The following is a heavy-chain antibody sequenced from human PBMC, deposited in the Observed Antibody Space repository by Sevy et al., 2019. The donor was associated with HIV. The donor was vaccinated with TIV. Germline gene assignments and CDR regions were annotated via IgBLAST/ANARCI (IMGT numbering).Heavy chain of an antibody. D-gene: IGHD3-10*01. Sequence: SETLSLTCTVSGGSISSYYWSWIRQPPGKGLEWIGYIYYSGSTNYNPSLKSRVTISVDTSKNQFSLKLRSVTAADTAVYYCASGYGSGSSYFDYWGQGTLVTVSS. CDR1: GGSISSYY. V-gene: IGHV4-59*01. CDR2: IYYSGST. CDR3: ASGYGSGSSYFDY. J-gene: IGHJ4*02.